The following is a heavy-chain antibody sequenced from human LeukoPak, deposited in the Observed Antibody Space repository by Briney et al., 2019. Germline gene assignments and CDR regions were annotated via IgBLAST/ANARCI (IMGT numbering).Heavy chain of an antibody. V-gene: IGHV3-23*01. J-gene: IGHJ4*02. D-gene: IGHD2-15*01. Sequence: GGSLRLSCAASGFTFSTYAMSWVRQAPGKGLEWVSAISASGGTTYYADSVKGRFTISRDNSRDTLYLQMNSLRAEDTAVYYCAREYCSGGSCYTAPFDYWGQGTLVTVSS. CDR3: AREYCSGGSCYTAPFDY. CDR1: GFTFSTYA. CDR2: ISASGGTT.